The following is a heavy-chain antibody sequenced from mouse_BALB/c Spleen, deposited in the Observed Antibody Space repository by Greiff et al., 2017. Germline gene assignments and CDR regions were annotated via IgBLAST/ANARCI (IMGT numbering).Heavy chain of an antibody. V-gene: IGHV3-2*02. CDR1: GYSITSDYA. CDR3: ARGLRRFDY. J-gene: IGHJ2*01. D-gene: IGHD2-4*01. CDR2: ISYSGST. Sequence: DVQLVESGPGLVKPSQSLSLTCTVTGYSITSDYAWNWIRQFPGNKLEWMGYISYSGSTSYNPSLKSRISITRDTSKNQFFLQLNSVTTEDTATYYCARGLRRFDYWGQGTTLTVSS.